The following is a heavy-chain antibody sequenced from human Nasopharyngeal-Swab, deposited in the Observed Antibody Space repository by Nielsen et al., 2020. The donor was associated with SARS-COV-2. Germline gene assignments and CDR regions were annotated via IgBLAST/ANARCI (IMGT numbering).Heavy chain of an antibody. CDR3: AKDHFYDSGIYDRRYFDF. CDR2: ISYDGSKR. V-gene: IGHV3-30*18. J-gene: IGHJ4*02. D-gene: IGHD3-10*01. Sequence: VRQAPGKGLEWVALISYDGSKRFFADSMKGRFTISRDIVKNMLYLQMDSLRADDTAVYYCAKDHFYDSGIYDRRYFDFWGQGTLVTVSS.